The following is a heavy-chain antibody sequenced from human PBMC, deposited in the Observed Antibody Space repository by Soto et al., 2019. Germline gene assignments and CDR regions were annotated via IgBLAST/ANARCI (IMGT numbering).Heavy chain of an antibody. CDR1: GFTFSSYA. J-gene: IGHJ6*02. V-gene: IGHV3-30-3*01. CDR3: ARDIPPPYYDILTGYYSPYYYGMDV. D-gene: IGHD3-9*01. CDR2: ISYDGSNK. Sequence: GGSLRLSCAASGFTFSSYAMHWVRQAPGKGLEWVAVISYDGSNKYYADSVKGRFTISRDNSKNTLYLQMNSPRAEDTAVYYCARDIPPPYYDILTGYYSPYYYGMDVWGQGTTVTVSS.